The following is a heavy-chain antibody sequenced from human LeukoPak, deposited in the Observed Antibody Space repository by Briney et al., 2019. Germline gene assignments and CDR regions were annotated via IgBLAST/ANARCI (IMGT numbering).Heavy chain of an antibody. D-gene: IGHD2-2*03. J-gene: IGHJ6*03. V-gene: IGHV1-69*05. CDR3: ASPGYCSSTSCSSYDVYYYYMDV. CDR1: GGTFSSYA. CDR2: IIPIFGTA. Sequence: GASVKVSCKASGGTFSSYAISWVRQAPGRGLEWMGGIIPIFGTANYAQKFQGRVTLTTDESTSTAYMELSSMRSEDTAVYYCASPGYCSSTSCSSYDVYYYYMDVWGKGTTVTVSS.